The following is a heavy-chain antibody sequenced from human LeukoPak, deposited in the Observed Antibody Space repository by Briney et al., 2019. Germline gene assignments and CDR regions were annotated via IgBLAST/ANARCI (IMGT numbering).Heavy chain of an antibody. Sequence: SGTLSLTCAVSGGSISSTNWWSWVRQPPGKGLEWIGEIYHSGSTNYNPSLKSRVTISVDKSKNQFSLKLSSVTAADTAVYYCARLSTVTNYYFDYWGQGTLVTVSS. D-gene: IGHD4-17*01. V-gene: IGHV4-4*02. J-gene: IGHJ4*02. CDR1: GGSISSTNW. CDR2: IYHSGST. CDR3: ARLSTVTNYYFDY.